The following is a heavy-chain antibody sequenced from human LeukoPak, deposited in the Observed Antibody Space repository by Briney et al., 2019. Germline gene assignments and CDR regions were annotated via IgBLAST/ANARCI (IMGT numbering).Heavy chain of an antibody. Sequence: QTGGSLRLSCAASGFTFSSYWMHWVRQAPGKGLEWVSYISSSGSTIYYADSVKGRFTISRDNAKNSLYLQMNSLRAEDTAVYYCARESQGDWFDPWSQGTLVTVSS. J-gene: IGHJ5*02. CDR3: ARESQGDWFDP. V-gene: IGHV3-48*04. CDR1: GFTFSSYW. CDR2: ISSSGSTI.